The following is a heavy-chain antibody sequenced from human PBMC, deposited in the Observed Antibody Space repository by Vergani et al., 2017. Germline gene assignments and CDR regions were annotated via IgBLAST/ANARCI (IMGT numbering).Heavy chain of an antibody. V-gene: IGHV4-39*07. Sequence: QLHLQESGPGLVKPSETLYLTCTVSGGSITSSSYYWGWIRQPPGKGLEWIGNIYHSGGAYYNTSLKGRVTISVDTSKNQFSLTLTSVSSADTALYYCASDTHSGQRAYRWGQGILVTVTS. CDR2: IYHSGGA. D-gene: IGHD2-15*01. J-gene: IGHJ5*02. CDR1: GGSITSSSYY. CDR3: ASDTHSGQRAYR.